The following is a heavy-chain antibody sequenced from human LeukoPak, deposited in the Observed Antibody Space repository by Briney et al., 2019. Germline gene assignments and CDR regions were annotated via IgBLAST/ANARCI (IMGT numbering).Heavy chain of an antibody. CDR3: ARTYYQVYYMDV. CDR2: IRSSGTYI. Sequence: KSGGSLRLSCAASGFTFSSYSMNWVRQAPGKGLEWVSSIRSSGTYIYYADSVKGRFTISRDNAKNSLYLQMNSLRAEDTAVYYCARTYYQVYYMDVWGKGTTVTVS. V-gene: IGHV3-21*01. J-gene: IGHJ6*03. D-gene: IGHD3-10*01. CDR1: GFTFSSYS.